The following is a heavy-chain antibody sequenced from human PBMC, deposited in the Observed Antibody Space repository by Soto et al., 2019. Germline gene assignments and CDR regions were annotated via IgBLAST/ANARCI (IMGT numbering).Heavy chain of an antibody. V-gene: IGHV3-23*01. D-gene: IGHD6-13*01. Sequence: EVHLLESGGGLVQPGGSLTLSCAGSGFAFHTYDMTWVRQAPGKGLEWVSMISNRGSPYYSGSVRGRFTISRDNSNSILYLQMNSLRADDTAIYFCAKHWGTPAPDDYWGQGTLVTFPS. CDR2: ISNRGSP. J-gene: IGHJ4*02. CDR3: AKHWGTPAPDDY. CDR1: GFAFHTYD.